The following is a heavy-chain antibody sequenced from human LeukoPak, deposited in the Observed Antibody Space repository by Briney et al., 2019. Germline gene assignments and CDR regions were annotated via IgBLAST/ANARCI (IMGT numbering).Heavy chain of an antibody. V-gene: IGHV3-7*01. J-gene: IGHJ4*02. Sequence: GGSLRLSCGTSGFSFSNSYMSWVRPGPGQGLEGVATIWPDGSEKKYMDSLRDRFTISRDNARDLLFLQMNSLSVEDTAVYFCARLLGFVTTFDYWGQGALVTVSS. CDR3: ARLLGFVTTFDY. CDR1: GFSFSNSY. CDR2: IWPDGSEK. D-gene: IGHD4-17*01.